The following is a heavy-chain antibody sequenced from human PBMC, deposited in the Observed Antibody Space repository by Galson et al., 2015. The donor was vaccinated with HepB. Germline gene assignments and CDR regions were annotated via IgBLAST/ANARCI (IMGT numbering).Heavy chain of an antibody. D-gene: IGHD3-10*01. J-gene: IGHJ4*02. V-gene: IGHV4-34*01. Sequence: SETLSLTCAVYGGSFSGYYWSWIRQPPGKGLEWIGEINHSGSTNYNPSLKSRVTISVDTSKNQFSLKLSSVTAADTAVYYCARCMVRGVIDYWGQGTLVTVSS. CDR2: INHSGST. CDR1: GGSFSGYY. CDR3: ARCMVRGVIDY.